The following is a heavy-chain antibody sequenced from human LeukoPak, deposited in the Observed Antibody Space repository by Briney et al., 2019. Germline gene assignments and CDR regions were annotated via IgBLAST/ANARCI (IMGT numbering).Heavy chain of an antibody. Sequence: GGSLRLSCAASGFTVSSNYMNWVRQAPGKGLEWVSVIYSGGSTYYADSVKGRFTISRDNAKNSLYLQMNSLRAEDTAVYYCAREGWLRYFDYWGQGTLVTVSS. V-gene: IGHV3-53*01. CDR3: AREGWLRYFDY. D-gene: IGHD6-19*01. J-gene: IGHJ4*02. CDR1: GFTVSSNY. CDR2: IYSGGST.